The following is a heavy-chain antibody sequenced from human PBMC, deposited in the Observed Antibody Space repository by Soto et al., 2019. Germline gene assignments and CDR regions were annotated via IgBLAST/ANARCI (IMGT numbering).Heavy chain of an antibody. CDR1: GGTFSSYA. Sequence: ASVKVSCKASGGTFSSYAISWVRQAPGQGLEWMGGIIPIFGTANYAQKFQGRVTITADESTSTAYMELSSLRSEDTAVYYCAREVSSGWYFYDYWGQGTLVTVSS. V-gene: IGHV1-69*13. D-gene: IGHD6-19*01. CDR2: IIPIFGTA. CDR3: AREVSSGWYFYDY. J-gene: IGHJ4*02.